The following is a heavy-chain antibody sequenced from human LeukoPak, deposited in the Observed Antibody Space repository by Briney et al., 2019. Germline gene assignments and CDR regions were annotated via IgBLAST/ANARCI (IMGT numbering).Heavy chain of an antibody. Sequence: PSETLSLTCTVSGGSISSYYWSWIRQPPGKGLEWIGYIYYSGSTNYNPSLKSRVTISVDTSKNQFSLKLSSVTAADTAVYYCAGGYSYGSTYYYMDVWGKGTTVTVSS. J-gene: IGHJ6*03. V-gene: IGHV4-59*01. CDR2: IYYSGST. D-gene: IGHD5-18*01. CDR3: AGGYSYGSTYYYMDV. CDR1: GGSISSYY.